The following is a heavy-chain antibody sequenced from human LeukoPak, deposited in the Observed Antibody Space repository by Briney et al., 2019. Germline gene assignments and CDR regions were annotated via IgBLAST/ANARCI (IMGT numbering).Heavy chain of an antibody. J-gene: IGHJ2*01. CDR3: ARGVDL. CDR1: SGSLSGYY. CDR2: ITRSGSP. V-gene: IGHV4-34*01. Sequence: PSETPSLTCGVSSGSLSGYYWRWIRQPPGGGLEWLGEITRSGSPNYNPSLKSRVTISGDTSKKQFSLNLKSVTAADTGVYYCARGVDLWGRGTPVTVSS.